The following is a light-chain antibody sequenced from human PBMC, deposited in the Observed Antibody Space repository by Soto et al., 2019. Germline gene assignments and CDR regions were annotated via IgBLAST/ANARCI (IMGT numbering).Light chain of an antibody. V-gene: IGKV1-27*01. Sequence: DIQMTQSPSSLSASVGDRITITCRASQGIDNYLAWYQQKPEGIPKLLIYAASTLRSGVPSRFSGGGSGTDFTLTITSLQPEDVATYYCQRYYNAPGTFVQGTKVEIK. J-gene: IGKJ1*01. CDR2: AAS. CDR1: QGIDNY. CDR3: QRYYNAPGT.